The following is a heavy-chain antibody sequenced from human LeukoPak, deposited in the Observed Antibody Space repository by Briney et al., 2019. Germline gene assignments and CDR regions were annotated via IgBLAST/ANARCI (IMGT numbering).Heavy chain of an antibody. J-gene: IGHJ4*02. CDR1: GSTVSSNY. V-gene: IGHV3-53*01. CDR2: IYSGGST. Sequence: GGSLRLSCAASGSTVSSNYMNWVRQAPGKGLEWVSVIYSGGSTYYADSVKGRFTISRDNSMNTLYLQMNSLRAEDTAVYYCAREDSSGYRSFDYWGQGTLVTVSS. CDR3: AREDSSGYRSFDY. D-gene: IGHD3-22*01.